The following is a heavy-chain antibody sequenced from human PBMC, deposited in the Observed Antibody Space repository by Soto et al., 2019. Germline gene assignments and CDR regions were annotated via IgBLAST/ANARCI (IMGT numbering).Heavy chain of an antibody. CDR2: IWFDGSNK. J-gene: IGHJ4*02. CDR1: GFPFSTYG. CDR3: ARASGPFDY. Sequence: ESGGGVVQPGRSLRLSCAASGFPFSTYGMHWVRQAPGKGLEWVAVIWFDGSNKYYADSVKGRFTISRDNSKSTMFLQMNSLRAEDTAVYYCARASGPFDYWGQGTLVTVSS. V-gene: IGHV3-33*01. D-gene: IGHD6-25*01.